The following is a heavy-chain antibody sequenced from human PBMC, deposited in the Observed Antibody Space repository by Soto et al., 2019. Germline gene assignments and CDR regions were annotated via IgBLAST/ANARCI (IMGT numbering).Heavy chain of an antibody. CDR3: ATQEVGGSYAYTFDP. CDR2: IYYSGST. D-gene: IGHD1-26*01. CDR1: GGSISSSSYY. Sequence: QLQLQESGPGLVKPSETLSLTCTVSGGSISSSSYYWGWIRQPPGKGLEWIGSIYYSGSTYYNPSLKSRVTISVDTSKNHFSLMLSSVTAADTAVYYCATQEVGGSYAYTFDPWGQGTLVTVSS. J-gene: IGHJ5*02. V-gene: IGHV4-39*02.